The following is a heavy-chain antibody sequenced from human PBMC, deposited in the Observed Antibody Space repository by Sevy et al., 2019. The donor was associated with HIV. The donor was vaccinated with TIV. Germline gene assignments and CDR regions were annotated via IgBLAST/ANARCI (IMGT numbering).Heavy chain of an antibody. J-gene: IGHJ4*02. CDR1: GFTFSSYA. CDR3: AKDSLKYYFGY. Sequence: GGSLRLSCAASGFTFSSYAMSWVRQAPGKGLEWVSAISGSGGSTYYADSVKGRFTISRDNSKNTLYLQMNSLGAEDTAVYYCAKDSLKYYFGYWGQGTLVTVSS. V-gene: IGHV3-23*01. CDR2: ISGSGGST.